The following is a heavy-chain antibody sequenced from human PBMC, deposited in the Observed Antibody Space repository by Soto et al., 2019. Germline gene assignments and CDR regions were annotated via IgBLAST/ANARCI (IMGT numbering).Heavy chain of an antibody. CDR3: ARDRSGSYYPSFFDY. D-gene: IGHD1-26*01. J-gene: IGHJ4*02. V-gene: IGHV4-59*11. Sequence: ASQTQSLTCTVSGGTIRNHDWSLLRQPPGKGLEWIGYMYFRGSTNYNPSLKSRVTISVDTSKNQFSLKLSSVTAADTAVYYCARDRSGSYYPSFFDYWGQGILVTVSS. CDR1: GGTIRNHD. CDR2: MYFRGST.